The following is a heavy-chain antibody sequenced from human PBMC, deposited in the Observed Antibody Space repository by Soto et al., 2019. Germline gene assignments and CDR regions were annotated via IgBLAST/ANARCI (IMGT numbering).Heavy chain of an antibody. Sequence: QVQLVQSGAEVKKPGSSVKVSCKASGDTFSSYAISWVRQAPGQGLEWMGGIIPIFGTANYAQKFQGRVTIAADESTSTAYMELSSLRSEDSAVYYCVRATSDRHCSSHTGGWYGMDVWGQGTTVTVSS. D-gene: IGHD6-6*01. CDR3: VRATSDRHCSSHTGGWYGMDV. V-gene: IGHV1-69*01. CDR2: IIPIFGTA. J-gene: IGHJ6*02. CDR1: GDTFSSYA.